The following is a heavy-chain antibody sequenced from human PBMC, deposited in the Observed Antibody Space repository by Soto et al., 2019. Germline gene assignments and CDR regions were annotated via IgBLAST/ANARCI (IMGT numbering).Heavy chain of an antibody. CDR2: MYYSGRT. V-gene: IGHV4-59*08. CDR1: GGSITSHY. D-gene: IGHD1-26*01. J-gene: IGHJ6*02. CDR3: ARGVLLAPDV. Sequence: SETLSLTCXVSGGSITSHYWTWVRQPPGKGLEWIGYMYYSGRTNYNPSLKSRVTVSIDPSKNQFSLQLSSITAADTAVYYCARGVLLAPDVWGQGTTVTAS.